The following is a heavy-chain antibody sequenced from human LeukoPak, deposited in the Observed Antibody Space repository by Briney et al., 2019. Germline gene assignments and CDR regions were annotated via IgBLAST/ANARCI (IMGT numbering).Heavy chain of an antibody. CDR1: GGTFSSYA. D-gene: IGHD2-2*01. CDR3: ARSQYCSSTSCPVGY. J-gene: IGHJ4*02. CDR2: IIPILGTA. Sequence: ASVKVSCKASGGTFSSYAISWVRQAPGQGLEWMGGIIPILGTANYAQKFQGRVTITADESTSTAYMELSSLRSEDTAVYSCARSQYCSSTSCPVGYWGQGTLVTVSS. V-gene: IGHV1-69*13.